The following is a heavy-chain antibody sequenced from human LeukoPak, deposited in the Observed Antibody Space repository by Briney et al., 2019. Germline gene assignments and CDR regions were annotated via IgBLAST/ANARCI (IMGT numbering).Heavy chain of an antibody. CDR1: GFTFSSYA. CDR2: ISGSGGST. V-gene: IGHV3-23*01. D-gene: IGHD2-21*02. CDR3: VHCGGDCYPCCGMDV. Sequence: GGSLRLSCAASGFTFSSYAMSWVRQAPGKGLEWVSVISGSGGSTYYADSVKGRFTISRDNSKNTLYLQMNSLRAEDTAVYYCVHCGGDCYPCCGMDVWGQGTTVTISS. J-gene: IGHJ6*02.